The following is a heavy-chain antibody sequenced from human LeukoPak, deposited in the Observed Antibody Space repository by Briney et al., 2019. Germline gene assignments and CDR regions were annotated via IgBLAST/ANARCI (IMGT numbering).Heavy chain of an antibody. V-gene: IGHV4-59*12. CDR2: IYYSGST. CDR3: ATRYCSSTSCYRGSYYVDV. CDR1: GGSISSYY. D-gene: IGHD2-2*02. Sequence: SETLSLTCTVSGGSISSYYWSWIRQPPGKGLDWIGYIYYSGSTNYNPSLKSRVTISVDTSKNQFSLKLSSVTAADTAVYYCATRYCSSTSCYRGSYYVDVWGKGTTVTVSS. J-gene: IGHJ6*03.